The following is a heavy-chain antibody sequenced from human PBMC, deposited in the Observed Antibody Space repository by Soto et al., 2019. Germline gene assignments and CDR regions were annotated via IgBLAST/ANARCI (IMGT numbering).Heavy chain of an antibody. J-gene: IGHJ4*02. V-gene: IGHV4-59*12. Sequence: SETLSLTCTVSGGSIISYYWSWILQPPGKGLEWIGYIYYSASTDYSPSLKSRVTISVDTSKNQFSLKLSSVTAADTAVYYCARTPGYWGQGTLVTVSS. CDR3: ARTPGY. CDR2: IYYSAST. CDR1: GGSIISYY.